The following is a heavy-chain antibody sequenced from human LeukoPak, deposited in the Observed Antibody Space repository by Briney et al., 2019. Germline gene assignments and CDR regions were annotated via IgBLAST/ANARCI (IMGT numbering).Heavy chain of an antibody. Sequence: GGSLRLSCTASGFKFDDYNMSWFRQAPGKGLEWVAVMPYVGSNKYYADSVKGRFTISRDNSKNTLYLQMNSLRAEDTAVYYCARLLAGSGYARDAFDIWGQGTMVTVSS. V-gene: IGHV3-30*04. CDR3: ARLLAGSGYARDAFDI. CDR1: GFKFDDYN. D-gene: IGHD3-22*01. J-gene: IGHJ3*02. CDR2: MPYVGSNK.